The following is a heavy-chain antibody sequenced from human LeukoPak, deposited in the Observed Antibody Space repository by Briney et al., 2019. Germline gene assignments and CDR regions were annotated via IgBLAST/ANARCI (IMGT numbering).Heavy chain of an antibody. CDR2: ISAYNGNT. CDR3: GRELIPLYSRRVSDY. V-gene: IGHV1-18*01. J-gene: IGHJ4*02. D-gene: IGHD2-8*01. CDR1: GGTFSSYA. Sequence: ASVKVSCKASGGTFSSYAISWVRQAPGQGLEWMGWISAYNGNTNYAQKLQGRVTMTTDTSTSTAYMELRSLRSDDTAVYYCGRELIPLYSRRVSDYWGQGTLATLYS.